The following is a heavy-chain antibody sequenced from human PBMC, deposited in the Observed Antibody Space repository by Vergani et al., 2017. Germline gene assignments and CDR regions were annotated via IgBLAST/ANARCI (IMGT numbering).Heavy chain of an antibody. Sequence: QVQLVESGGGVVQPGRSLRLSCAASGFTFSSYGMHWVRPAPGKGLEWVAVISYDGSNKYYADSVKGRFTISRDNSKNTLYLQMNSLRAEDTAVYYCAKDPSGDYGSGSYYKGSDYWGQGTLVTVSS. CDR1: GFTFSSYG. V-gene: IGHV3-30*18. J-gene: IGHJ4*02. D-gene: IGHD3-10*01. CDR3: AKDPSGDYGSGSYYKGSDY. CDR2: ISYDGSNK.